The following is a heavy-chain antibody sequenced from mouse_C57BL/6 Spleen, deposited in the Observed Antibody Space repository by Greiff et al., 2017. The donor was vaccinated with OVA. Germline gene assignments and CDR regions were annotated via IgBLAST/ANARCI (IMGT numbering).Heavy chain of an antibody. CDR2: FHPYNDDT. D-gene: IGHD1-1*01. J-gene: IGHJ1*03. CDR3: ARSYYYGSSYSWYFDV. Sequence: QVQLQQSGAELVKPGASVKMSCKASGYTFTTHPIEWMKQNHGKSLEWIGNFHPYNDDTKYNEKFKGKATLTVEKSSSTVYLELSRLTSDDSAVHYCARSYYYGSSYSWYFDVWGTGTTVTVSS. CDR1: GYTFTTHP. V-gene: IGHV1-47*01.